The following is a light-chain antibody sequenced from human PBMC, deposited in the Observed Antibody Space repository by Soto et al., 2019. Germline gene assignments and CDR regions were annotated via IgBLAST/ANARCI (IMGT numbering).Light chain of an antibody. Sequence: QSVLTQPPSVSGAPGQRVTISCTGSSXNIGAGYDVHWYQQLPGTAPKLLIYANTNRPSGVPGRFSGSKSGTSASLAITGLQAEDEADYYCQSYDSSLSGYVFGTGTKVTVL. J-gene: IGLJ1*01. CDR3: QSYDSSLSGYV. CDR1: SXNIGAGYD. CDR2: ANT. V-gene: IGLV1-40*01.